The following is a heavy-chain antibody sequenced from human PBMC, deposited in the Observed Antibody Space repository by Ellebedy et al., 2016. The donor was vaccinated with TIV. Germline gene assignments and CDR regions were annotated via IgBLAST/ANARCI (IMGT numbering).Heavy chain of an antibody. J-gene: IGHJ6*02. V-gene: IGHV4-59*01. Sequence: GSLRLSXAVYGGSFSGYYWSWIRQPPGKGLEWIGYIYYSGSTNYNPSLKSRVTISVDTSKNQFSLKLSSVTAADTAVYYCARELGYCSGGSCYTYGMGVWGQGTTVTVSS. CDR1: GGSFSGYY. CDR2: IYYSGST. D-gene: IGHD2-15*01. CDR3: ARELGYCSGGSCYTYGMGV.